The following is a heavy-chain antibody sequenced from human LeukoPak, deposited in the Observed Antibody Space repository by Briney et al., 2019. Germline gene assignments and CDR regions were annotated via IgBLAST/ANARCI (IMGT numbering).Heavy chain of an antibody. J-gene: IGHJ4*02. CDR2: VSHSGTT. CDR3: ARVGGWLQLKRWGFDY. Sequence: SETLSHTCAVYGGSLRSYYWSWIRQSPGKGLEWIGEVSHSGTTTYNPSLKGRVIISMDTSKRQFSLKVTSVTAADTAIYYCARVGGWLQLKRWGFDYWGQGTPVTVSS. CDR1: GGSLRSYY. V-gene: IGHV4-34*01. D-gene: IGHD5-24*01.